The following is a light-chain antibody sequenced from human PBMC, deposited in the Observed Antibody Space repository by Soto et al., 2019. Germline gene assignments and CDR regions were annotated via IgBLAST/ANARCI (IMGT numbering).Light chain of an antibody. J-gene: IGKJ4*01. Sequence: ETVLTQSPATLSLSPGERVTLSCRASQSVGTSVAWYQQTPGQAPRLLIYEASTRATGIPARFSGSGSGTDFTLTISSLEPEDFAVYYCQHRSSWPLTFGGGAKVEIK. CDR1: QSVGTS. V-gene: IGKV3-11*01. CDR2: EAS. CDR3: QHRSSWPLT.